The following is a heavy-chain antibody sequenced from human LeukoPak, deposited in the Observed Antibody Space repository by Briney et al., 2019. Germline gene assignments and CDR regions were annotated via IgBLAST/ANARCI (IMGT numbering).Heavy chain of an antibody. Sequence: SETLSLTCTVSGGSVSSYYWSWIRQPPGKGLEWIGYIYYIGSTNYNPSLKSRVTMSVDTSKNQFSLKLSSVTAADTAVYYCARRAYGSGSLDYWGQGTLVTVSS. D-gene: IGHD3-10*01. CDR1: GGSVSSYY. J-gene: IGHJ4*02. CDR3: ARRAYGSGSLDY. CDR2: IYYIGST. V-gene: IGHV4-59*02.